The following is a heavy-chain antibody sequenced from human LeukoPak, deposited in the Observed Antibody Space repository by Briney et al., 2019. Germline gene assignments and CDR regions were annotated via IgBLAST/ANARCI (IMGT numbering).Heavy chain of an antibody. J-gene: IGHJ5*02. CDR1: GYTFTSFY. V-gene: IGHV1-46*01. CDR2: INPSGGST. D-gene: IGHD2-2*01. CDR3: ATGSYQLLGWFDP. Sequence: ASVKVSCKASGYTFTSFYMHWVPQAPGQGLEWMGIINPSGGSTIYAQKFQGRVTMTEDTSTDTAYMELSSLRSEDTAVYYCATGSYQLLGWFDPWGQGTLVTVSS.